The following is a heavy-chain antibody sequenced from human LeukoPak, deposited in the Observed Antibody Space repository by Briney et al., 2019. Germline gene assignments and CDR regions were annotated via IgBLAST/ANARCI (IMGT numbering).Heavy chain of an antibody. J-gene: IGHJ5*02. CDR1: GFTFRSYG. Sequence: PGGSLRLSCAASGFTFRSYGMDWVRQAPGKGLEWVSSISSSSSYIYYADSVKGRFTISRDNAKNSLYLQMNSLRAEDTAVYYCAKDPTTVTTIRWFDPWGQGTLVTVSS. V-gene: IGHV3-21*04. D-gene: IGHD4-17*01. CDR2: ISSSSSYI. CDR3: AKDPTTVTTIRWFDP.